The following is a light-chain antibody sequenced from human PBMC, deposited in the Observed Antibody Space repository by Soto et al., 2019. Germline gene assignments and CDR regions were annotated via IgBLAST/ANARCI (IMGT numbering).Light chain of an antibody. CDR3: HHYGRSPIFT. Sequence: EVVLTQSPGTLSLSAGERATLSRRASQSVANNHLAWYQQRPGQAPRLLIYAASTRAAGIPDRFSGSGSGTDFTLTISRLEPEDFGVFFCHHYGRSPIFTFGPGTTVDMK. CDR1: QSVANNH. V-gene: IGKV3-20*01. J-gene: IGKJ3*01. CDR2: AAS.